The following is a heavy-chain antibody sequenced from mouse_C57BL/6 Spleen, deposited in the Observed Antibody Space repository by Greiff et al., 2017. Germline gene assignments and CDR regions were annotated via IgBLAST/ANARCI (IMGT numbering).Heavy chain of an antibody. J-gene: IGHJ4*01. D-gene: IGHD1-1*02. CDR2: INPNYGTT. Sequence: VQLQQSGPELVRPGASVKLSCKASGYSFTDYNMNWVKQSPGQSLEWIGVINPNYGTTSYNQKFKGKATLTVDQSSSTAYMQLNSLTSEDSAVYYCARARGGWAMDYWGQGTSVTVSS. V-gene: IGHV1-39*01. CDR3: ARARGGWAMDY. CDR1: GYSFTDYN.